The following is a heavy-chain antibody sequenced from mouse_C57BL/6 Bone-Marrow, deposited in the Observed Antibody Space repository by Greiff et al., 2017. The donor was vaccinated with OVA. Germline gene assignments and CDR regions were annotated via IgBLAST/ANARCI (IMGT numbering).Heavy chain of an antibody. V-gene: IGHV1-52*01. J-gene: IGHJ3*01. CDR1: GYTFTSYW. CDR2: IDPSDSET. D-gene: IGHD2-3*01. Sequence: QVRLKQPGAELVRPGSSVKLSCKASGYTFTSYWMHWVKQRPIQGLEWIGNIDPSDSETHYNQKFKDKATLTVDKSSSTAYMQLSSLTSEDSAVYYCARDGYYGEFAYWGQGTLVTVSA. CDR3: ARDGYYGEFAY.